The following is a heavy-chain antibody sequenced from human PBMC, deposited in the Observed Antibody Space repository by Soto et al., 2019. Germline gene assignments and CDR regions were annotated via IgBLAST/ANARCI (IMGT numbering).Heavy chain of an antibody. D-gene: IGHD3-10*01. CDR3: AKDHMVRGVIMHY. CDR1: GFTFSSYA. V-gene: IGHV3-23*01. Sequence: EVQLLESGGGLVQPGGSLRLSCAASGFTFSSYAMSWVRQAPGKGLEWVSAISGSGGSTYYADSVKGRFTISRDNSKNPLYLQMNSLRAEDTAVYYCAKDHMVRGVIMHYWGQGTLVTVSS. J-gene: IGHJ4*01. CDR2: ISGSGGST.